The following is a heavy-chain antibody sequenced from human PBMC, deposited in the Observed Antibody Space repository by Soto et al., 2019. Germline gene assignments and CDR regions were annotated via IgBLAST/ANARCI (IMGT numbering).Heavy chain of an antibody. Sequence: GGSLRLSCAASGFTFSNAWMSWVRQAPGKGLEWVGRIKSKTDGGTTDYAAPVKGRFTISRDDSKNTLYLQMNSLKTEDTAVYYCTTDQVDFWSGYYAFDIWGQGTMVTVSS. J-gene: IGHJ3*02. CDR1: GFTFSNAW. D-gene: IGHD3-3*01. CDR3: TTDQVDFWSGYYAFDI. V-gene: IGHV3-15*01. CDR2: IKSKTDGGTT.